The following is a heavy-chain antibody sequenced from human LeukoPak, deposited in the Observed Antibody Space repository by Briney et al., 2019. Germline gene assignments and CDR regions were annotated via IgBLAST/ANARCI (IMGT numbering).Heavy chain of an antibody. Sequence: ASVKVSCKASGYTFTDYYMHWVRQAPGQGFEWMGWINPNDGDTNYAQKFQGRVTITADESTSTAYMELSSLRSEDTAVYYCARGLKGYYGSGSYWGYYYGMDVWGKGTTVTVSS. V-gene: IGHV1-2*02. CDR3: ARGLKGYYGSGSYWGYYYGMDV. CDR2: INPNDGDT. J-gene: IGHJ6*04. D-gene: IGHD3-10*01. CDR1: GYTFTDYY.